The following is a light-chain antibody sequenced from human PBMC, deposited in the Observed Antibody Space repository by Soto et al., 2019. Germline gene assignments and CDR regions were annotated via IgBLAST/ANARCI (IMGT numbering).Light chain of an antibody. V-gene: IGLV2-11*01. CDR3: CSFAGNYIYV. J-gene: IGLJ1*01. CDR2: DVS. CDR1: SSDVGGYNY. Sequence: LTQPRSVSGSPGQSVTISCTGTSSDVGGYNYVSWYQHHPGKAPKVMIYDVSKRPSGVPGRFSGSKSGNTASLTISGLQSEDEADYYCCSFAGNYIYVFGTGTKVTVL.